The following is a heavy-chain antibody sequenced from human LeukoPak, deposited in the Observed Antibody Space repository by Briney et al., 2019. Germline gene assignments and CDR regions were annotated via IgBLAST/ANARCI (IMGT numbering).Heavy chain of an antibody. V-gene: IGHV1-2*02. CDR1: GYSFTSYW. CDR3: ATLTVNMY. D-gene: IGHD4-17*01. J-gene: IGHJ4*02. CDR2: INPNSGGT. Sequence: GESLKISCKGSGYSFTSYWIGWVRQAPGQGLEWMGWINPNSGGTNYAQKFQGRVTMTRDTSISTAYMELSRLRSDDTAVYYCATLTVNMYWGQGTLVTVSS.